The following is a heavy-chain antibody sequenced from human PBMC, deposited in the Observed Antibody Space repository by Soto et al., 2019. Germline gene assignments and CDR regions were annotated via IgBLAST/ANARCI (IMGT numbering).Heavy chain of an antibody. CDR3: ARGPGYYFDY. CDR1: GGSIGSSSYY. V-gene: IGHV4-39*01. J-gene: IGHJ4*02. Sequence: SETPSPPSTVPGGSIGSSSYYWGWIRQPPGKGLEWIGSIYYSGSTYYNPSLKSRVTISRDNSKNTLYLQMGSLRAEDMAVYYCARGPGYYFDYWGQGTLVTVSS. CDR2: IYYSGST.